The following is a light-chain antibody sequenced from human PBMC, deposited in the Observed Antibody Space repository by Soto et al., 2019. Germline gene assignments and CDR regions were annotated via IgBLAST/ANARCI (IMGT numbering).Light chain of an antibody. CDR2: DAS. CDR3: QQYNSWPET. CDR1: QSVRSS. Sequence: DIVMTQSPGTLSVSPGKRATLFCRASQSVRSSLAWYQQKPGQAPRLFIYDASTRATGIPARFSGSGSGTEFTLTISSLQSEDFAVYYCQQYNSWPETFGQGTKLEIK. J-gene: IGKJ1*01. V-gene: IGKV3-15*01.